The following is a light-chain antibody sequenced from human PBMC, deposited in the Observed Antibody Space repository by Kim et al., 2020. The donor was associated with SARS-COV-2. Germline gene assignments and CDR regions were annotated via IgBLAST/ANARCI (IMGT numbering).Light chain of an antibody. CDR3: QQCKGAPWT. Sequence: DIQMTQSPSSLSGSVGDRVTITCRASQGISNYLAWYQQKPGKVPKLLIYAASALRSGVPSRFSGSGSGTDFTLTITSLQPEDVAVYYCQQCKGAPWTFGHGTKVDIK. J-gene: IGKJ1*01. CDR2: AAS. V-gene: IGKV1-27*01. CDR1: QGISNY.